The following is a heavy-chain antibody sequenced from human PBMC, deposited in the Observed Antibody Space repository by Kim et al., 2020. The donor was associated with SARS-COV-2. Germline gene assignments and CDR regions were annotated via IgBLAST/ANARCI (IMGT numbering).Heavy chain of an antibody. V-gene: IGHV4-34*01. D-gene: IGHD6-13*01. CDR1: GGSFSGYY. Sequence: SETLSLTCAVYGGSFSGYYWSWIRQPPGKGLEWIGEINHSGSTNYNPSLKSRVTISVDTSKNQFSLKLSSVTAADTAVYYCARGGGSSSWYDFGYWGQGTLVTVSS. CDR3: ARGGGSSSWYDFGY. J-gene: IGHJ4*02. CDR2: INHSGST.